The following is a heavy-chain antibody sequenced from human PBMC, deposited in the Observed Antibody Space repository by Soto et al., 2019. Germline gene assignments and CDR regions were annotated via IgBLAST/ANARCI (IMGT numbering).Heavy chain of an antibody. CDR1: GFTFSDHY. V-gene: IGHV3-72*01. CDR3: TRTRIPTFGVLAYLYDLDV. CDR2: IRNKGRDYST. D-gene: IGHD3-3*01. Sequence: EVQLVESGGGLVQPGGSLRLSCAASGFTFSDHYMDWVRQAPGKGLEWVGRIRNKGRDYSTSYAASVKGRFAISRDDSKYLVSLLMNSLNTEDTAVYYCTRTRIPTFGVLAYLYDLDVWGQGTTVTV. J-gene: IGHJ6*02.